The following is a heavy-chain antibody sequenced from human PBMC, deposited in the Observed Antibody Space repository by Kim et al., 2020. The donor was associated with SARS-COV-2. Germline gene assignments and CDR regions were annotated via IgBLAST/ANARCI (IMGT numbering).Heavy chain of an antibody. D-gene: IGHD6-13*01. CDR2: IGGGGGST. CDR3: AKIRSSSWYDAFDY. CDR1: GFTFSTYA. V-gene: IGHV3-23*01. Sequence: GGSLRLSCAASGFTFSTYAMNWVRQTPGKGLEWVSIIGGGGGSTYHADSVKGRFTITRDNSKNTLYLQMNSLRAEDTAVYYCAKIRSSSWYDAFDYWGQGTLVTVSS. J-gene: IGHJ4*02.